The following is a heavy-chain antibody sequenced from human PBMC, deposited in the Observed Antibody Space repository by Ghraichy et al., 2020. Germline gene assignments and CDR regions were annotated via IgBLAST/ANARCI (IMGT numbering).Heavy chain of an antibody. D-gene: IGHD3/OR15-3a*01. CDR3: AAYDFWSGLSNAFDI. CDR1: GFTFTSSA. V-gene: IGHV1-58*02. J-gene: IGHJ3*02. Sequence: SVKVSYKASGFTFTSSAMQWVRQARGQRLEWIGWIVVGSGNTNYAQKFQERVTITRDMSTSTAYMELSSLRSEDTAVYYCAAYDFWSGLSNAFDIWGQGTMVTVSS. CDR2: IVVGSGNT.